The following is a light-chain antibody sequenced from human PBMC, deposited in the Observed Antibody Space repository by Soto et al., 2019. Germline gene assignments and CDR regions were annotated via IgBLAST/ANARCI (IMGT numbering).Light chain of an antibody. CDR2: DAS. CDR1: QDISNY. Sequence: DIQMTQSPSSLSASVGDRVTITCQASQDISNYLNWYQQKPGKAPKLLIYDASNLETGVPSRFSGSGSGTDLTFTISSLQPEDIATYYCQQYDNLSLTFGGGTKVEIK. CDR3: QQYDNLSLT. J-gene: IGKJ4*01. V-gene: IGKV1-33*01.